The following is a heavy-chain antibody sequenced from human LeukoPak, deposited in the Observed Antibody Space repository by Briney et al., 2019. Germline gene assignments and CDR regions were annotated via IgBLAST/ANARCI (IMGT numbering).Heavy chain of an antibody. J-gene: IGHJ6*03. Sequence: PSETLSLTCAVYGGSFSGYYWSWIRQPPGKGLEWIGEINHSGSTNSSPSLKSRVTMSVDTSKKQFSLNLSSMTAADTAVYYCARLYISSHRVYYYNMDVWGKGTTVTISS. D-gene: IGHD6-13*01. CDR3: ARLYISSHRVYYYNMDV. CDR1: GGSFSGYY. CDR2: INHSGST. V-gene: IGHV4-34*01.